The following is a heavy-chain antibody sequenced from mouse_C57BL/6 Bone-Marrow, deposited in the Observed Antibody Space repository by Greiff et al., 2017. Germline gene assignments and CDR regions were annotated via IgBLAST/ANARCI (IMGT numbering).Heavy chain of an antibody. Sequence: QVQLQQPGAELVKPGASVKLSCTASGYTFTSYWMHWVKQRPGQGLEWIGMIHPNSGSTNYNEKFKSKATLTVDKSSSPAYMQLSSLTSEDSAVYYCARWDSNPFAYWGQGTLVTVSA. V-gene: IGHV1-64*01. D-gene: IGHD2-5*01. CDR1: GYTFTSYW. CDR3: ARWDSNPFAY. J-gene: IGHJ3*01. CDR2: IHPNSGST.